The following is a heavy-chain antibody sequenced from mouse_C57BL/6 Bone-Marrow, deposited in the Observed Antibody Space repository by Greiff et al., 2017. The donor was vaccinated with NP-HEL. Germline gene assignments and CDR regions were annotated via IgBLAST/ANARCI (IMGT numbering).Heavy chain of an antibody. D-gene: IGHD1-1*01. V-gene: IGHV3-6*01. Sequence: EVKLQESGPGLVKPSQSLSLTCSVTGYSITSGYYWNWIRQFPGNKLEWMGYISYDGSNNYNPSLKNRISITRDTSKNQFFLKLNSVTTEDTATYYCARSVVATPAWFAYWGQGTLVTVSA. J-gene: IGHJ3*01. CDR2: ISYDGSN. CDR3: ARSVVATPAWFAY. CDR1: GYSITSGYY.